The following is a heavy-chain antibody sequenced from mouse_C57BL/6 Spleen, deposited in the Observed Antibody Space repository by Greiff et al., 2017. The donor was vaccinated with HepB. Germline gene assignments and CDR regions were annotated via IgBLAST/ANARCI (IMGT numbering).Heavy chain of an antibody. D-gene: IGHD2-12*01. J-gene: IGHJ4*01. CDR2: IYPSDSET. V-gene: IGHV1-61*01. CDR3: ARKKYYTSPMDY. CDR1: GYTFTSYW. Sequence: QVQLKQPGAELVRPGSSVKLSCKASGYTFTSYWMDWVKQRPGQGLEWIGNIYPSDSETHYNQKFKDKATLTVDKSSSTAYMQLSSLTSEDSAVYYCARKKYYTSPMDYWGQGTSVTVSS.